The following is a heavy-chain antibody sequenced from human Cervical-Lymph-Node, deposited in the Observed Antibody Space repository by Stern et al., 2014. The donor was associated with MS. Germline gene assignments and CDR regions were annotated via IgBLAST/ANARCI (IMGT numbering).Heavy chain of an antibody. V-gene: IGHV1-18*01. CDR3: ARGLLGSENAFDI. CDR2: ISAYKGHT. J-gene: IGHJ3*02. Sequence: VQLVQSGAEVKKPGASVKGSCKDSGYAFTSHGISWVRQAPGKWLAWMGWISAYKGHTTYAQKLQGRGTMTTDTATSTAYMELRSLRSDDTAVYYCARGLLGSENAFDIWGQGTMVTVSS. D-gene: IGHD2-15*01. CDR1: GYAFTSHG.